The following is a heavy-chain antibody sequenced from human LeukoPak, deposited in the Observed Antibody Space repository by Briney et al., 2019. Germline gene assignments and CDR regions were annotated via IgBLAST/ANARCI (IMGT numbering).Heavy chain of an antibody. D-gene: IGHD3-10*01. CDR3: ARDILTMVRGVITKQYNWFDP. CDR2: ISSSGSTI. CDR1: GFTFSDYY. V-gene: IGHV3-11*01. Sequence: PGGSLRLSCAASGFTFSDYYMSWLRQAPGKGLEWVSYISSSGSTIYYADSVKGRFTISRDNAKNSLYLQMNSLRAEDTALYYCARDILTMVRGVITKQYNWFDPWGQGTLVTVSS. J-gene: IGHJ5*02.